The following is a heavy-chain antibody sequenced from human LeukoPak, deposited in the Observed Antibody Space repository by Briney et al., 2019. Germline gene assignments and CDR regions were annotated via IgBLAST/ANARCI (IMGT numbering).Heavy chain of an antibody. J-gene: IGHJ3*02. V-gene: IGHV1-8*03. D-gene: IGHD6-13*01. CDR2: MNPNSGNT. CDR1: GYTFTSYD. Sequence: GASVKVSCKASGYTFTSYDINWVRQATGQGREWMGWMNPNSGNTGYAQKFQGRVTITRNTSISTAYMELSSLRSEDTAVYYCARVQPGIAAHTPSDAFDIWGQGTMVTVSS. CDR3: ARVQPGIAAHTPSDAFDI.